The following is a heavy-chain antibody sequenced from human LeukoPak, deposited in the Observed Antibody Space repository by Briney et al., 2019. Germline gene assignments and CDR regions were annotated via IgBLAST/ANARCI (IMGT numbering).Heavy chain of an antibody. V-gene: IGHV1-18*01. D-gene: IGHD1-26*01. CDR1: GYTFTSNG. Sequence: VASVKVSCKASGYTFTSNGISWVRQAPGQGLEWMGWISAYNGHTNYAQKLQGRVTMTTDTSTSTAYVELRSLRSDDTAVYYCARAGWWELPRYAFDIWGQGTMVTVSS. CDR2: ISAYNGHT. J-gene: IGHJ3*02. CDR3: ARAGWWELPRYAFDI.